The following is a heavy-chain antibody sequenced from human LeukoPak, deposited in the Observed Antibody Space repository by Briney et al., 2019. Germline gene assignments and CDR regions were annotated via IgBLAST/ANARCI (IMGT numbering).Heavy chain of an antibody. J-gene: IGHJ4*02. CDR1: GFTFSSYA. Sequence: GGSLRLSCAASGFTFSSYAVTWVRQAPGKGLEWVSSITGSGDTAFYADSVKGRFTISRDNSKNILYLQMHSLRVKDTAVYYCVKDYSTIAAAANPLFDYWGQGALVTVSS. D-gene: IGHD6-25*01. V-gene: IGHV3-23*01. CDR2: ITGSGDTA. CDR3: VKDYSTIAAAANPLFDY.